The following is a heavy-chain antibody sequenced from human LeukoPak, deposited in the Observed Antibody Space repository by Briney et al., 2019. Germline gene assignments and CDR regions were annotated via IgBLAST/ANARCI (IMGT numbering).Heavy chain of an antibody. V-gene: IGHV4-59*01. J-gene: IGHJ4*02. CDR1: GGSISSYY. Sequence: SETLSLTCTVSGGSISSYYWSWLRQPPGKGLEWIGYIYYSGSTNYNPSLRSRVTISVDTSKNQFSLKLSSVTAADTAVYYCASFDYDSSGYYPNLDYWVQGTLVTVSS. CDR2: IYYSGST. CDR3: ASFDYDSSGYYPNLDY. D-gene: IGHD3-22*01.